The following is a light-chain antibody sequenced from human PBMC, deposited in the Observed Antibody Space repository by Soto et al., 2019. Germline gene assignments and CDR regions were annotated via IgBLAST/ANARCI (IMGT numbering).Light chain of an antibody. CDR3: QQYDNPALT. CDR1: QDISNY. CDR2: DAS. Sequence: DIQMTQSPSSLSASVGDRVTITCQASQDISNYLNWYQQKPGKAPKLLIYDASNLETGVPSRFSGSGSGTDFTFTISSLQPEDIATYYCQQYDNPALTFGGGTRWIS. J-gene: IGKJ4*01. V-gene: IGKV1-33*01.